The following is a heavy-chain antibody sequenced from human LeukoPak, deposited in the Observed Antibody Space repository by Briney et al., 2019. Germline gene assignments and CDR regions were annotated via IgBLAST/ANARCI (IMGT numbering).Heavy chain of an antibody. CDR2: ISHSGST. CDR1: GDAISSGVYS. CDR3: ARDRGRNLGFDS. Sequence: SETLSLTCVVSGDAISSGVYSWAWLRQPPGQGLEWIGYISHSGSTYHNPSLESRVVISVDRSKNQISLNLTSVTAADTAMYFCARDRGRNLGFDSWGQGILVTVSS. D-gene: IGHD3-10*01. V-gene: IGHV4-30-2*01. J-gene: IGHJ5*01.